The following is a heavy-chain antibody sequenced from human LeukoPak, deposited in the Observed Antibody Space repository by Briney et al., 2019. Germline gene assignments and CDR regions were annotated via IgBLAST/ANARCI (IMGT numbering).Heavy chain of an antibody. CDR2: IYYSGST. CDR1: GGSISSYY. CDR3: ARVLRYYDILTGYYMPDSAFDI. V-gene: IGHV4-59*01. D-gene: IGHD3-9*01. Sequence: SETLSLTCTVSGGSISSYYWSWIRQPPGKGLEWIGYIYYSGSTNYNPSLKSRVTISVDTSKNQFSLKLSSVTAADTAVFYCARVLRYYDILTGYYMPDSAFDIWGQGTMVTVSS. J-gene: IGHJ3*02.